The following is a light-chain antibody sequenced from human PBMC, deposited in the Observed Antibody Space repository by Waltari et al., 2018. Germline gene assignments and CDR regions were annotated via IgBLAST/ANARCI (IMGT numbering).Light chain of an antibody. Sequence: QSVLTQPPSASGTPGQGVTISCSGTSPNAGGTDQNWYHQLPGTAPKVLIYSNNRRPSGVPDRFSGSKSGTSASLAISGLLSEDEADYYCAAWDHSLHAWVFGGGTKLTVL. CDR3: AAWDHSLHAWV. CDR2: SNN. CDR1: SPNAGGTD. V-gene: IGLV1-44*01. J-gene: IGLJ3*02.